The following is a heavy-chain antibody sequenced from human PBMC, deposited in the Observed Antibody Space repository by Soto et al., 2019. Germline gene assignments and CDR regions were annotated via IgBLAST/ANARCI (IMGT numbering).Heavy chain of an antibody. CDR1: GDSVSSNSAT. Sequence: SQTLSLTCAISGDSVSSNSATGHWIRQSPSRGLEWLGRTYYRSQWYSDYATSVKSRITINPDKSKNQFSLQLNSVTPADTAVYYCVRDCTNGVCYPSYHYGMDVWGQGTTVTVSS. D-gene: IGHD2-8*01. CDR3: VRDCTNGVCYPSYHYGMDV. CDR2: TYYRSQWYS. J-gene: IGHJ6*02. V-gene: IGHV6-1*01.